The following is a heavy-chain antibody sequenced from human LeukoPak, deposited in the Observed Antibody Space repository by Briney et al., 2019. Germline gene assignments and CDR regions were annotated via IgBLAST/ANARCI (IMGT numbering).Heavy chain of an antibody. CDR2: INPNSGGT. Sequence: ASVKVSCKASGYTFTGYYMHWVRQAPGQGLEWMGWINPNSGGTNYAQKFQGRATMTRDTSISTAYMELSRLRSDDTAVYYCARVGEWLFIGAEWYFDLWGRGTLVTVSS. D-gene: IGHD3-3*01. CDR1: GYTFTGYY. V-gene: IGHV1-2*02. J-gene: IGHJ2*01. CDR3: ARVGEWLFIGAEWYFDL.